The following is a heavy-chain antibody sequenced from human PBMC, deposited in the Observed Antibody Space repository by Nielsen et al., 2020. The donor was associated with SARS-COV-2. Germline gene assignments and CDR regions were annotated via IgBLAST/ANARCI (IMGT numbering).Heavy chain of an antibody. D-gene: IGHD2-21*02. J-gene: IGHJ2*01. CDR3: ARGAYCGGDCRWDWYFDL. V-gene: IGHV3-7*03. CDR1: GFTFSSYW. Sequence: LKISCAASGFTFSSYWMSWVRQAPGKGLEWVANIKQDGSEKYYVDSVKGRFTISRDNAKNSLYLQMNSLRAEDTAVYYCARGAYCGGDCRWDWYFDLWGRGTLVTVSS. CDR2: IKQDGSEK.